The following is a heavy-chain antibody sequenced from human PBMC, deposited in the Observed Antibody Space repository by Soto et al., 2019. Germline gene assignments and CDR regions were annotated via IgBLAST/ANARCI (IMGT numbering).Heavy chain of an antibody. J-gene: IGHJ6*02. Sequence: QVQLVQSGAEVKKPGSSVKVSCKASGGTFSSYAISWVRQAPGQGLEWMGGIIPIFGTANYAQKFQGRVTITADESTSKAYMELSSLRSEDTAVYYCATPGIAAHLAYYGMDVWGQGTTVTVSS. V-gene: IGHV1-69*01. CDR3: ATPGIAAHLAYYGMDV. D-gene: IGHD6-13*01. CDR1: GGTFSSYA. CDR2: IIPIFGTA.